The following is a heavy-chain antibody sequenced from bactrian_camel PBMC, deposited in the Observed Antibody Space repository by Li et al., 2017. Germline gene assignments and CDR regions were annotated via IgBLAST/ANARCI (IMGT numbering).Heavy chain of an antibody. CDR3: KTVVAADFGY. V-gene: IGHV3S53*01. Sequence: HVQLVESGGGLVQPGGSLRLSCTAPGFTSNSCGMDWYRQAPGKEREFVSSISTDGTTSYADSVKGQFTISKDKAKDTVYLHMNSLKPEDTAMYSCKTVVAADFGYWGQGTQVTVS. D-gene: IGHD2*01. CDR2: ISTDGTT. CDR1: GFTSNSCG. J-gene: IGHJ6*01.